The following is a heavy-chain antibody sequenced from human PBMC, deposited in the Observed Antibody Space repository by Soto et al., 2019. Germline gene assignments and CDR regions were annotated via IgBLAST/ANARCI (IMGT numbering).Heavy chain of an antibody. J-gene: IGHJ4*02. V-gene: IGHV3-23*01. Sequence: EVQLLESGGGLVQPGGSLRLPCVASGFTFNNSAMSWVRQAPGKGLQWVSSISGTVGNTYYAESVKGRFTISRDTSKNTVYLQMNSLRAEDTAIYYCAKGTMGAPFYYFDYWGQGTRVTVSS. CDR3: AKGTMGAPFYYFDY. CDR1: GFTFNNSA. D-gene: IGHD1-26*01. CDR2: ISGTVGNT.